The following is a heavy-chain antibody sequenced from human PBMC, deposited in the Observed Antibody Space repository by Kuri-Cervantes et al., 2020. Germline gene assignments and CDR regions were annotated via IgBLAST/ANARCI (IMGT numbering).Heavy chain of an antibody. CDR2: ISAYNGNT. CDR3: ATSITMVRGVVDWFDP. Sequence: ASVKVSCKASGYTFTSYGISWVRQAPGQGLEWMGWISAYNGNTNYAQKLQGRVTMTTDTSTSTAYMELRSLRSEDTAVYYCATSITMVRGVVDWFDPWGQGTLVTVSS. D-gene: IGHD3-10*01. V-gene: IGHV1-18*01. J-gene: IGHJ5*02. CDR1: GYTFTSYG.